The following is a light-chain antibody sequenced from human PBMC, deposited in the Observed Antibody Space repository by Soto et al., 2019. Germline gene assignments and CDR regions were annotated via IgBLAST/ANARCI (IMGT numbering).Light chain of an antibody. V-gene: IGLV2-14*01. CDR2: GVT. Sequence: QSALTQPASVSGSPGQSITISCTGTSSDVGGYDYVSWYQQHPGKAPKLIIYGVTNRPSGISNRFSGSKSGSTASLTISGLQPEDEADYYCNSYKTISTYVFGTGTKLTVL. CDR1: SSDVGGYDY. J-gene: IGLJ1*01. CDR3: NSYKTISTYV.